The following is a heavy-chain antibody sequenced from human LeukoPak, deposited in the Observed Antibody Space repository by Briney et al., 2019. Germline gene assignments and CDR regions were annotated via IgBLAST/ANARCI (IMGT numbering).Heavy chain of an antibody. J-gene: IGHJ3*02. D-gene: IGHD5-24*01. V-gene: IGHV4-34*01. Sequence: NPSETLSLTCAVYGGSFSGYYWSWIRQPPGKGLEWIGEINHSGSTNYNPSLKSRVTISVDTSKNQFSLKLSSVTAADTAVYYCARRDGYGTPLFDIWGQGTMVTVSS. CDR3: ARRDGYGTPLFDI. CDR2: INHSGST. CDR1: GGSFSGYY.